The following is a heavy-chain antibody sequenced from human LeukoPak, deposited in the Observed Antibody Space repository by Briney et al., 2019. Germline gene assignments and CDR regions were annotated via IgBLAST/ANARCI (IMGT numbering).Heavy chain of an antibody. D-gene: IGHD5-18*01. V-gene: IGHV3-21*01. CDR3: ARAITNYGYIFDC. CDR1: GFTFSSYW. J-gene: IGHJ4*02. CDR2: ISSSSSYI. Sequence: PGGSLRLSCAASGFTFSSYWMSWVRQAPGKGLEWVSSISSSSSYIYYADSVKGRFTISRDNAKNSLYLQMNSLRAEDTAVYYCARAITNYGYIFDCWGQGTLVTVSS.